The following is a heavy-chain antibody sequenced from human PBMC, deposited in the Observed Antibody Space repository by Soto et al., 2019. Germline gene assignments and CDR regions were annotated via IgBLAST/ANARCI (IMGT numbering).Heavy chain of an antibody. CDR3: ARTSELRFLEWLPESYYYYGMDV. Sequence: GASVKVSCKASGYTFTSYAISWVRQAPGQGLEWMGGIIPIFGTANYAQKFQGRVTITADESTSTAYMELSSLRSEDTAVYYCARTSELRFLEWLPESYYYYGMDVWGQGTTVTVSS. J-gene: IGHJ6*02. D-gene: IGHD3-3*01. CDR1: GYTFTSYA. V-gene: IGHV1-69*13. CDR2: IIPIFGTA.